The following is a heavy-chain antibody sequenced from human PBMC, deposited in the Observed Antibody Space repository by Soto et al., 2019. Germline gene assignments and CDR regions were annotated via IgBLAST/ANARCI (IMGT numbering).Heavy chain of an antibody. Sequence: EVQLVESGGDLVQRGGSLRLSCSASGFPFRSYWIHWVRHTPGKGLDWVARISGDGVTTYYADSVTGRFTVSRDNAKNTLSLQISGLRAEDTAVYYCAREYYGLLTGYYTDYWGQGTLVSVSS. V-gene: IGHV3-74*01. D-gene: IGHD3-9*01. CDR1: GFPFRSYW. J-gene: IGHJ4*02. CDR2: ISGDGVTT. CDR3: AREYYGLLTGYYTDY.